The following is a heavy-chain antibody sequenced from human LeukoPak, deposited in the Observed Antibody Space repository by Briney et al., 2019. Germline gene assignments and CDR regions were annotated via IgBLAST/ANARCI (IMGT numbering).Heavy chain of an antibody. J-gene: IGHJ4*02. CDR3: AREVPLSGWYRG. CDR2: IYYSGST. Sequence: SETLSLTCTVSGGPISSTNYYWGWIRQAPGKGLEWIGSIYYSGSTYHDPSLKSRVTTSIETSKNHFSLKLSSVTAADTAVYYCAREVPLSGWYRGWGQGTLVTVSS. V-gene: IGHV4-39*02. D-gene: IGHD6-19*01. CDR1: GGPISSTNYY.